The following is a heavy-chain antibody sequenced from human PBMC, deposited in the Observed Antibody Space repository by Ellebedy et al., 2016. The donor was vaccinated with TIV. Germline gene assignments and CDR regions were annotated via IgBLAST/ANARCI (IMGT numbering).Heavy chain of an antibody. D-gene: IGHD1-26*01. CDR1: GFTFSSYS. CDR3: ARDCAVPSTPQWDVVREGKRKNYGMDV. J-gene: IGHJ6*02. CDR2: ISSSSSYI. Sequence: GESLKISXAASGFTFSSYSMNWVRQAPGKGLEWVSSISSSSSYIYYADSVKGRFTISRDNAKNSLYLQMNSLRAEDTAVYYCARDCAVPSTPQWDVVREGKRKNYGMDVWGQGTTVTVSS. V-gene: IGHV3-21*01.